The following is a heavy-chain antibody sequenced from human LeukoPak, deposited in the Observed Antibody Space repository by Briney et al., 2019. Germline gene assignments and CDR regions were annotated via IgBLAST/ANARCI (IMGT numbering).Heavy chain of an antibody. Sequence: TPGGSLRLSCAASGFTFSDYYMSWIRQAPGKGLEWVSYISSSGSTIYYADSVKGRFTISRDNAKNSLYLQMNSLRAEDTAVYYCARDSYYDILTGYYYYFDYWGQGTLVTVSS. CDR1: GFTFSDYY. D-gene: IGHD3-9*01. CDR3: ARDSYYDILTGYYYYFDY. J-gene: IGHJ4*02. CDR2: ISSSGSTI. V-gene: IGHV3-11*01.